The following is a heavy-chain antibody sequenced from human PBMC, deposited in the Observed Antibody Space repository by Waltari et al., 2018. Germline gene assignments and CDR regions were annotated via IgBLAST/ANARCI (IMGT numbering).Heavy chain of an antibody. CDR2: IIPIFGTA. D-gene: IGHD5-12*01. CDR1: GGTFSSYA. J-gene: IGHJ6*02. CDR3: ARAPVEMATILYYYYYGMDV. Sequence: QVQLVQSGAEVKKPGSSVKVSCKASGGTFSSYAISWVRQAPGQGLEWMGGIIPIFGTANYAQRFQGRVTITADESTSTAYMELSSLRSEDTAVYYCARAPVEMATILYYYYYGMDVWGQGTTVTVSS. V-gene: IGHV1-69*13.